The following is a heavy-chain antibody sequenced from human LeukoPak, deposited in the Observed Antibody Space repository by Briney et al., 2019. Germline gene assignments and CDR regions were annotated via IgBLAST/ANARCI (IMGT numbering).Heavy chain of an antibody. CDR3: ARDIKRYDSSGYGDYYYYMDV. CDR2: INHSGST. D-gene: IGHD3-22*01. CDR1: GGSFSGYY. J-gene: IGHJ6*03. V-gene: IGHV4-34*01. Sequence: SETLSLTCAVYGGSFSGYYWSWIRQPPGKGLEWIGEINHSGSTNHNPSLKSRVTISVDTSKNQFSLKLSSVTAADTAVYYCARDIKRYDSSGYGDYYYYMDVWGKGTTVTVSS.